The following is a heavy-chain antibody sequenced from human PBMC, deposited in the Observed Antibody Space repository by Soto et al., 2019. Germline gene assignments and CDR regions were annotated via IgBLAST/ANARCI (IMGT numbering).Heavy chain of an antibody. CDR1: GDAFTNYI. J-gene: IGHJ4*02. D-gene: IGHD2-2*01. Sequence: QVQLVQSGAEVKKPGSSVKVSCKASGDAFTNYIFDWVRQAPGQGLEWMGGIIPMFGTPKYAQTFQDRVTISADVSTGTAYLELNSLRIDDTAVYYCARGRDQPPVGLYFDSWGEGTRVTVSS. CDR3: ARGRDQPPVGLYFDS. CDR2: IIPMFGTP. V-gene: IGHV1-69*01.